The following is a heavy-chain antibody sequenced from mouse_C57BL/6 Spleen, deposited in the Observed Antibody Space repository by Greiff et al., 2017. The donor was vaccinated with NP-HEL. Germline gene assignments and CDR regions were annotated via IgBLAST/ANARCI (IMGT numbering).Heavy chain of an antibody. CDR2: IYPGDGDT. CDR3: AREGSRQLGRFAY. Sequence: QVQLKQSGPELVKPGASVKISCKASGYAFSSSWMNWVKQRPGKGLEWIGRIYPGDGDTNYNGKFKGKATLTADKSSSTAYMQLSSLTSEDSAVYFCAREGSRQLGRFAYWGQGTLVTVSA. D-gene: IGHD3-2*01. CDR1: GYAFSSSW. J-gene: IGHJ3*01. V-gene: IGHV1-82*01.